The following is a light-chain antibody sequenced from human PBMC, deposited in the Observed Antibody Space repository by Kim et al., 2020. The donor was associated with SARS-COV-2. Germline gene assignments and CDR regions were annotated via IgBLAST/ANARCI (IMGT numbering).Light chain of an antibody. V-gene: IGLV2-23*02. CDR3: YSYAGIRNRWR. Sequence: QSALTQPASVSGSPGQSITISCTGTSSDIGNYYLVSWYQQHPGKAPKLMIYEVSQRPSGISSRFSGSKSGNTASLTISGLQPEDEAHYFCYSYAGIRNRWRFGKGTRLTV. J-gene: IGLJ3*02. CDR1: SSDIGNYYL. CDR2: EVS.